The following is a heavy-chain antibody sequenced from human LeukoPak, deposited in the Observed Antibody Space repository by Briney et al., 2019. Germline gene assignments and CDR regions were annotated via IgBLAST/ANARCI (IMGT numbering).Heavy chain of an antibody. CDR1: GDSIDSYY. CDR3: ARDIGTPYYYDSSGYYSGWFDP. V-gene: IGHV4-59*01. D-gene: IGHD3-22*01. CDR2: IYYSGST. Sequence: PSETLSLTCTVSGDSIDSYYFSWIRQPPGKGLEWIGYIYYSGSTNYNPSLKSRVTMSVDTSKKQFSLKLRSVTAADTAVYYCARDIGTPYYYDSSGYYSGWFDPWGQGTLVTVSS. J-gene: IGHJ5*02.